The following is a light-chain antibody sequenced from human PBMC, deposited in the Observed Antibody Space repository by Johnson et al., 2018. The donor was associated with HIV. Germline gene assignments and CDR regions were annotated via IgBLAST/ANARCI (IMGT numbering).Light chain of an antibody. Sequence: QSVLTQPPSVSAAPGQKVTISCSGSSSDMGNYAVSWYQQLPGTAPKLLIYDNNKRPSGIPDRFSGSKSGPSATLGITGLPTGDEADYYCGTWDSSLSAGPYVFGTGTKVTVL. V-gene: IGLV1-51*01. CDR2: DNN. J-gene: IGLJ1*01. CDR1: SSDMGNYA. CDR3: GTWDSSLSAGPYV.